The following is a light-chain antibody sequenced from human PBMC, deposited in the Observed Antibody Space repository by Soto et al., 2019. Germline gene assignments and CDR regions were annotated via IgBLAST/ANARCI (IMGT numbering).Light chain of an antibody. CDR3: QQYYSSPET. CDR2: WAS. Sequence: DIVMTQSPDSLAVSLGERATINCKSSQSVLFSSKNKNYLAWYQQKPGQPPKLLISWASSRESRVPDRFSGSGSGTDFTLTISSLQAEDVAVYYCQQYYSSPETFGQGTKLEIK. J-gene: IGKJ2*01. CDR1: QSVLFSSKNKNY. V-gene: IGKV4-1*01.